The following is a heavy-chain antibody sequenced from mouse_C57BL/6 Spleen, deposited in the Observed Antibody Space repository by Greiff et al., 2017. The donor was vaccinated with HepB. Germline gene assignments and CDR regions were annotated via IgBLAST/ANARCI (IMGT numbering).Heavy chain of an antibody. Sequence: EVKLQQSGPELVKPGASVKISCKASGYTFTDYYMNWVKQSHGKSLEWIGDINPNNGGTSYNQKFKGKATLTVDKSSSTAYMELRSLTSEDSAVYYCARFLPGFAYWGQGTLVTVSA. V-gene: IGHV1-26*01. CDR1: GYTFTDYY. CDR3: ARFLPGFAY. J-gene: IGHJ3*01. CDR2: INPNNGGT.